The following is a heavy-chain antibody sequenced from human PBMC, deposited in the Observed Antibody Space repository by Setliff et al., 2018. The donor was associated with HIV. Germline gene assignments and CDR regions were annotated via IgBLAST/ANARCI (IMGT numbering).Heavy chain of an antibody. CDR1: GYSISSGYY. J-gene: IGHJ6*03. V-gene: IGHV4-38-2*01. D-gene: IGHD1-26*01. CDR3: AKGAGGGTYVSDYYYMDV. Sequence: SETLSLTCAVSGYSISSGYYWGWIRQPPGKGLEWIGSIYHRGSTYYNPSLKSRVTTSVDTSKNQISLKLSSVTAADTAVYYCAKGAGGGTYVSDYYYMDVWGKGTTVTVSS. CDR2: IYHRGST.